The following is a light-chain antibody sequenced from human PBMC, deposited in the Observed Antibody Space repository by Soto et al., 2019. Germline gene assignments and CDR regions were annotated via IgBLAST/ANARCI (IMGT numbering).Light chain of an antibody. CDR2: LAS. CDR1: QSVLSSSDNKNY. J-gene: IGKJ3*01. Sequence: DIVMTQSPDSVAVSLGERATFNCKSSQSVLSSSDNKNYLAWYQQKPGQPPKLLIYLASTRESGVPDRFSGSGSGTDFTLTISSLQAEDVAVYYCQHYYGSLSFVPGTKVDIK. CDR3: QHYYGSLS. V-gene: IGKV4-1*01.